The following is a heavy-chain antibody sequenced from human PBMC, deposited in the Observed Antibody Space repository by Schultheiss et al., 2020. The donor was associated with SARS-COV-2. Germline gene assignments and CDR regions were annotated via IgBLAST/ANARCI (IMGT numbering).Heavy chain of an antibody. D-gene: IGHD1-26*01. V-gene: IGHV1-8*01. J-gene: IGHJ6*02. CDR3: ASMSGSYDYYYGMDV. Sequence: ASVKVSCKASGYTFTSYDINWVRQATGQGLEWMGWMNPNSGNTGYAQKFQGRVTMTTDTSTSTAYMELRSLRSDDTAVYYCASMSGSYDYYYGMDVWGQGTTVTVSS. CDR1: GYTFTSYD. CDR2: MNPNSGNT.